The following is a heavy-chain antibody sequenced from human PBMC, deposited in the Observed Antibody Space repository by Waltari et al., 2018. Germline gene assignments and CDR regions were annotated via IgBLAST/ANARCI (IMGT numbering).Heavy chain of an antibody. J-gene: IGHJ5*02. CDR3: AVRNSDYGDYWFDP. CDR2: IIPILGIA. D-gene: IGHD4-17*01. V-gene: IGHV1-69*04. CDR1: GGTFSSYA. Sequence: QVQLVQSGAEVKKPGSSVKVSCKASGGTFSSYAISWVRQAPGQGLEWMGRIIPILGIANYAQKFQGRVTMTTDTSTTTSYMELSDLRSDDTAVYYCAVRNSDYGDYWFDPWGQGTLVTVS.